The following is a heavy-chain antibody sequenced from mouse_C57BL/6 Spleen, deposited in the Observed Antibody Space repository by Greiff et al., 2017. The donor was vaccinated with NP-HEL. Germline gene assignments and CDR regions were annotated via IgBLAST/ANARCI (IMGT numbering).Heavy chain of an antibody. CDR2: INPCNGGT. CDR3: ARVYYGNYELAY. V-gene: IGHV1-53*01. D-gene: IGHD2-1*01. CDR1: GYTFTSYW. Sequence: QVQLQQPGTELVKPGASVKLSCKASGYTFTSYWMHWVKQRPGQGLEWIGNINPCNGGTNYNEKFKSKATLTVDKSSSTAYMQLSSLTSEDSAVDYYARVYYGNYELAYWGQGTLVTVSA. J-gene: IGHJ3*01.